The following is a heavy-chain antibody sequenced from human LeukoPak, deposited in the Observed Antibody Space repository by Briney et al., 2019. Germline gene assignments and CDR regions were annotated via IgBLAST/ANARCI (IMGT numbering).Heavy chain of an antibody. CDR3: ASQATQSSWYPWQYYYYGMDV. D-gene: IGHD6-13*01. CDR1: GYTLTELS. V-gene: IGHV1-24*01. Sequence: ASVKVSCKVSGYTLTELSMHWVRQAPGKGLEWMGGFDPEDGETIYAQKFQGRVTMTEDTSTDTAYMELSSLRSEDTAVYYCASQATQSSWYPWQYYYYGMDVWGQGTTVTVSS. J-gene: IGHJ6*02. CDR2: FDPEDGET.